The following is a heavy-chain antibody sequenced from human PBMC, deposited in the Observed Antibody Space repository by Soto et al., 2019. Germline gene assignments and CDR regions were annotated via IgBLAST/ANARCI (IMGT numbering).Heavy chain of an antibody. CDR2: ISYDGSNK. Sequence: VQLVESGGGLIQPGGSLRLSCAASGFTFSSYAMHWVRQAPGKGLEWVAVISYDGSNKYYADSVKGRFTISRDNSKNTLYLQMNSLRAEDTAVYYCARDDGGGVYWGQGTLVTVSS. CDR3: ARDDGGGVY. J-gene: IGHJ4*02. CDR1: GFTFSSYA. D-gene: IGHD2-8*02. V-gene: IGHV3-30-3*01.